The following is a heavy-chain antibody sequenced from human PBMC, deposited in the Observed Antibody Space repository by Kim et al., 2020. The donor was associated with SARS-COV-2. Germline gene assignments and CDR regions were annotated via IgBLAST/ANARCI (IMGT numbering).Heavy chain of an antibody. CDR3: AGIAAAASGFDY. V-gene: IGHV3-30*03. CDR2: ISYDGSNK. CDR1: GFTFSSYG. D-gene: IGHD6-13*01. Sequence: GGSLRLSCAASGFTFSSYGMHWVRQAPGKGLEWVAVISYDGSNKYYADSVKGRFTISRDNSKNTLYLQMNSLRAEDTAVYYCAGIAAAASGFDYWGQGTLVTVSS. J-gene: IGHJ4*02.